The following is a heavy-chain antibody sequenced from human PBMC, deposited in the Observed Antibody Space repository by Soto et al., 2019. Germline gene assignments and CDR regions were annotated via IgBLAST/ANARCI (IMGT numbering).Heavy chain of an antibody. CDR2: VSRRSENL. J-gene: IGHJ6*02. D-gene: IGHD2-8*01. CDR3: AIMVYTEEGVGLDV. Sequence: PGGSLRLSCAASGFIFSDYTINWVRQAPGKGLEWVSSVSRRSENLLYADSVKGRFTISRDNAKNSVSLHMNSLRAEDTALYYCAIMVYTEEGVGLDVWGRGTTVTVSS. CDR1: GFIFSDYT. V-gene: IGHV3-21*01.